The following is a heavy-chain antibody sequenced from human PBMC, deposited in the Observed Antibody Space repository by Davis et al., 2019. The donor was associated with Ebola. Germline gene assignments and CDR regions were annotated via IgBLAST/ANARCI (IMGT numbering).Heavy chain of an antibody. CDR3: ATVRTYYDFWSGYYYYYYGMDV. V-gene: IGHV1-24*01. Sequence: SVKVSCKVSGYTLTELSMHWVRQAPGKGLEWMGGFDPEDGETIYAQKFQGRVTMTEDTSTDTAYMELSSLRSEDTAVYYCATVRTYYDFWSGYYYYYYGMDVWGQGTTVTVSS. CDR2: FDPEDGET. CDR1: GYTLTELS. D-gene: IGHD3-3*01. J-gene: IGHJ6*02.